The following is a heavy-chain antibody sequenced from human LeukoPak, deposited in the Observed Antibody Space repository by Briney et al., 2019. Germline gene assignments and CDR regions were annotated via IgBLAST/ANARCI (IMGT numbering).Heavy chain of an antibody. CDR1: GFTFSPYL. D-gene: IGHD2-21*02. J-gene: IGHJ3*01. CDR3: ARGGGDHAFDV. CDR2: IDSDGRST. V-gene: IGHV3-74*01. Sequence: PGGSLRLSCAASGFTFSPYLMHWVRQGPGKGLVWVSRIDSDGRSTIYADSVKGRFTISRDNAKNTLYLQMDSLRAEDTAVYYCARGGGDHAFDVWGRGKMVTVSS.